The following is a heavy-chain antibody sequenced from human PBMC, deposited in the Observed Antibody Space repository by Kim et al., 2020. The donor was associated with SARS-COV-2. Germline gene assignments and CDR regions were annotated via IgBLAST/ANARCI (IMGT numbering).Heavy chain of an antibody. J-gene: IGHJ6*03. CDR1: GGSIRGSSHY. D-gene: IGHD5-12*01. CDR3: ATGYNHFYIDV. V-gene: IGHV4-39*01. CDR2: VYYTGTT. Sequence: SETLSLTCTVSGGSIRGSSHYWGWLRQSPGRGPEGIASVYYTGTTYSNPSLKRRVTVSVHTSKNQFSVRLSSVTAADTAFYYCATGYNHFYIDVWGQGTT.